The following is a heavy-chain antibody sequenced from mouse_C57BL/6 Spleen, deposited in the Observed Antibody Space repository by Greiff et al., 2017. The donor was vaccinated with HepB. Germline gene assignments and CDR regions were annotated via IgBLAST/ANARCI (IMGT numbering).Heavy chain of an antibody. CDR3: ARHEYYGSSYGVFDY. CDR1: GYTFTEYT. J-gene: IGHJ2*01. D-gene: IGHD1-1*01. V-gene: IGHV1-62-2*01. Sequence: VQRVESGAELVKPGASVKLSCKASGYTFTEYTIHWVKQRSGQGLEWIGWFYPGSGSIKYNEKFKDKATLTADKSSSTVYMELSRLTSEDSAVYVCARHEYYGSSYGVFDYWGQGTTLTVSS. CDR2: FYPGSGSI.